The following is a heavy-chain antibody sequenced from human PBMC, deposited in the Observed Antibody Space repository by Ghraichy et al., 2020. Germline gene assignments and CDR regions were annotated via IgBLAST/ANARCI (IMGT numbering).Heavy chain of an antibody. J-gene: IGHJ6*02. CDR3: TRHSSGTLQWYYRGVDV. V-gene: IGHV4-39*01. CDR2: AYYSGTD. CDR1: GASIRSSDYF. D-gene: IGHD6-19*01. Sequence: SETLSLTCTVSGASIRSSDYFWGWVRQPAGKGLEWVGSAYYSGTDYYNSSLKSRVDVSVDTSKNQFSLKLTSVTAADSGQYFCTRHSSGTLQWYYRGVDVWALWTTVVVSS.